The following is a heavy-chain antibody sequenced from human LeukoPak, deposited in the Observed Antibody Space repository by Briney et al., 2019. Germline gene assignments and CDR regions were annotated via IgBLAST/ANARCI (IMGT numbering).Heavy chain of an antibody. V-gene: IGHV4-34*01. CDR3: ARRGYCSSTSCYIVDAFDI. CDR2: INHSGST. CDR1: GGSISSYY. D-gene: IGHD2-2*02. Sequence: SETLSLTCTVSGGSISSYYWSWIRQPPGKGLEWIGEINHSGSTNYNPSLKSRVTISVDTSKNQFSLKLSSVTAADTAVYYCARRGYCSSTSCYIVDAFDIWGQGTMVTVSS. J-gene: IGHJ3*02.